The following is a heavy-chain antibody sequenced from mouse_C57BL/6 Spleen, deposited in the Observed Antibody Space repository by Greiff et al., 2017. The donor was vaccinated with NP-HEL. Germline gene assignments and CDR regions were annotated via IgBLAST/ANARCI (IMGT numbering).Heavy chain of an antibody. J-gene: IGHJ2*01. CDR2: IYPGDGDT. V-gene: IGHV1-80*01. CDR3: ERGLITTVVAPYYFDY. CDR1: GYAFSSYW. Sequence: QVQLQQSGAELVKPGASVKISCKASGYAFSSYWMNWVKQRPGKGLEWIGQIYPGDGDTNYNGKFKGKATLTADKSSSTAYMQLSSLASEDSAVYFCERGLITTVVAPYYFDYWGQGTTLTVSS. D-gene: IGHD1-1*01.